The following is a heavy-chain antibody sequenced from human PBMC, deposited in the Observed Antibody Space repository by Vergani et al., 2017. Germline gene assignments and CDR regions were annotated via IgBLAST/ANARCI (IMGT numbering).Heavy chain of an antibody. CDR1: GGSISSGGYY. Sequence: QVQLQESGPGLVKPSQTLSLTCTVSGGSISSGGYYWSWVRQHAGKGLEWVGYIYYSGSTYYNPSLNSRVTISVDTSQNQFSLKLSSVTAADTAVYYCARDLRTWGYMDVWGKETTVTVSS. D-gene: IGHD3-16*01. V-gene: IGHV4-31*03. CDR2: IYYSGST. J-gene: IGHJ6*03. CDR3: ARDLRTWGYMDV.